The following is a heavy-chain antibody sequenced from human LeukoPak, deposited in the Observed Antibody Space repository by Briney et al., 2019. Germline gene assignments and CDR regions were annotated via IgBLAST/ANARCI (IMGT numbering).Heavy chain of an antibody. V-gene: IGHV1-69*05. J-gene: IGHJ6*03. D-gene: IGHD6-13*01. CDR2: IIPIFGTA. CDR3: GSSVAVAAADTTNYYYYYMDV. CDR1: GGTFSSYA. Sequence: SVKVSCKASGGTFSSYAISWVRQAPGRGLEWMGGIIPIFGTANYAQKFQGRVTITTDESTSTAYMELSSLRSEDTAVYYCGSSVAVAAADTTNYYYYYMDVWGKGTTVTVSS.